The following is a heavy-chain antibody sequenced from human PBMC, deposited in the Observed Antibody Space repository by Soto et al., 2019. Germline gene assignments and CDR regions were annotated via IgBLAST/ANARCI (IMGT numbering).Heavy chain of an antibody. CDR1: GFTFSSYA. Sequence: GGSLRLSCAASGFTFSSYAMSWVRQAPGKGLEWVSAISGSGGSTYYADSVKGRFTISRDNSKNTLYLQMNSLRAEDTAVYYCATNGAKHYDFWSGPDVEYWGQGTLVSFSA. CDR2: ISGSGGST. CDR3: ATNGAKHYDFWSGPDVEY. D-gene: IGHD3-3*01. J-gene: IGHJ4*02. V-gene: IGHV3-23*01.